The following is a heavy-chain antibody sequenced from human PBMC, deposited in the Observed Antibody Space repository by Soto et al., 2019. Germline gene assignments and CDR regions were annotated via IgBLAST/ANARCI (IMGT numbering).Heavy chain of an antibody. CDR3: ARGWFGELLYFDY. CDR1: GGSISSGGYS. D-gene: IGHD3-10*01. Sequence: SETLSLTCAVSGGSISSGGYSWSWIRQPPGKGLEWIGYIYHSGSTYYNPSLKSRVTISVDRSKNQFSLKLSSVTAADTAVYYCARGWFGELLYFDYWGQGTLVTVSS. V-gene: IGHV4-30-2*01. CDR2: IYHSGST. J-gene: IGHJ4*02.